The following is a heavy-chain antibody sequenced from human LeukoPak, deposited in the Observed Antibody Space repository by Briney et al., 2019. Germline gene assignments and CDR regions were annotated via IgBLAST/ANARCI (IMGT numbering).Heavy chain of an antibody. CDR1: DDSISDYY. CDR2: FHNSGTS. V-gene: IGHV4-59*01. J-gene: IGHJ4*02. CDR3: TRGAGWLIDY. D-gene: IGHD3-16*01. Sequence: SETLSLTCTVSDDSISDYYRGWIRQPPGKGLEWIGYFHNSGTSTYNPSLTSRVTISADTSKNQFSLKLNSLTPADPAVYSCTRGAGWLIDYWGQGILVTVSS.